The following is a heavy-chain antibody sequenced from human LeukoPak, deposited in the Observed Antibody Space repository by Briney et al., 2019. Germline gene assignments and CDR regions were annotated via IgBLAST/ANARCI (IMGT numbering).Heavy chain of an antibody. CDR1: GYSISSGYY. CDR3: ARASSYDFWSGYLGWFDP. Sequence: PSETLSLTCTVSGYSISSGYYWGWIRQPPGKGLEWIGSIYHSGSTYYNPSLKCRVTISVDTSKNQFSLKLSSVTAADTAVYYCARASSYDFWSGYLGWFDPWGRGTLVTVSS. D-gene: IGHD3-3*01. J-gene: IGHJ5*02. V-gene: IGHV4-38-2*02. CDR2: IYHSGST.